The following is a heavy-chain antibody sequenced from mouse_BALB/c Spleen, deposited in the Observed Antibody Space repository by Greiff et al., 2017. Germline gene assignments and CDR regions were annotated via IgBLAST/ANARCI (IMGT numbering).Heavy chain of an antibody. CDR2: IYPGNSDT. Sequence: EVQLVESGTVLARPGASVKMSCKASGYSFTSYWMHWVKQRPGQGLEWIGAIYPGNSDTSYNQKFKGKAKLTAVTSASTAYMELSSLTNEDSAVYYCTRGSDGYYWYFDVWGAGTTVTVSS. D-gene: IGHD2-3*01. V-gene: IGHV1-5*01. CDR3: TRGSDGYYWYFDV. J-gene: IGHJ1*01. CDR1: GYSFTSYW.